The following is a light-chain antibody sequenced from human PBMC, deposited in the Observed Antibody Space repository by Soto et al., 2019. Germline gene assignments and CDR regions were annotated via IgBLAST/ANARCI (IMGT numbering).Light chain of an antibody. CDR1: QTISSW. J-gene: IGKJ1*01. V-gene: IGKV1-5*03. CDR3: QHYNSYSEA. Sequence: DVQMTQSPSTLSGSVGDRVTITCRASQTISSWWAWYQQKPGKAPKXLIYKASTLKSGVPSRFSGSGSGTEFTLTISSLQPDDFATYYCQHYNSYSEAFGQGTKVDIK. CDR2: KAS.